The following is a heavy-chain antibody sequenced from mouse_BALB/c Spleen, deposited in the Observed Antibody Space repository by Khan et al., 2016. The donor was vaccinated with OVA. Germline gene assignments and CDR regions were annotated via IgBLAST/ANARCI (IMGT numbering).Heavy chain of an antibody. CDR3: ARSTYRYAFVY. D-gene: IGHD2-14*01. V-gene: IGHV3-8*02. CDR2: IIYTGYT. Sequence: EVQLQESGPSLVKPSQTLSLTCSVPGDSITSGYWNWIRKFPGNKLEYMGYIIYTGYTYYNPSLKSRISITRHTSKNQYYLHLNSVTDEDTATSYCARSTYRYAFVYWGQGTLVTVSA. CDR1: GDSITSGY. J-gene: IGHJ3*01.